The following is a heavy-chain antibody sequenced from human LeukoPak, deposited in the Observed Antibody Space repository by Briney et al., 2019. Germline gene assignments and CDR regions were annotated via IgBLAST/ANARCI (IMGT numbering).Heavy chain of an antibody. CDR1: GYTLTELS. CDR3: ATDLWVRGVISKYYFDY. D-gene: IGHD3-10*01. J-gene: IGHJ4*02. Sequence: ASVKLSRKVSGYTLTELSMHWVRQAPGKGLEWMGGFDPEDGETIYAQKFQGRVTMTEDTSTDTAYMELSSLRSEDTAVYYCATDLWVRGVISKYYFDYWGQGTLVTVSS. CDR2: FDPEDGET. V-gene: IGHV1-24*01.